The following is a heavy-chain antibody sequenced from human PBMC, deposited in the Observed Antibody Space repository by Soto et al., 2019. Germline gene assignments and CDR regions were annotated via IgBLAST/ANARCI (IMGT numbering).Heavy chain of an antibody. D-gene: IGHD3-22*01. Sequence: EVQLVESGGGLVKPGGSLRLSCAASGFTFSNAWTNWVRQAPGKGLEWVGRIKSKTDGGTTDYAAPVKGRFAISRDDSKNTLSVQMNSLKTEDTAVYYCTTSPGPITMIVVVEKGGQGTLVTVSS. CDR2: IKSKTDGGTT. J-gene: IGHJ4*02. CDR1: GFTFSNAW. CDR3: TTSPGPITMIVVVEK. V-gene: IGHV3-15*07.